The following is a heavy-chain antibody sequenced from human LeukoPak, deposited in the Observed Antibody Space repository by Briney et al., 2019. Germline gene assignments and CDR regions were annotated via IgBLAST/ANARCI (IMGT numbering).Heavy chain of an antibody. CDR2: ISGSGGST. Sequence: GGSLRLSCAASGFTFSSYAMSWVRQAPGKGLEWVSAISGSGGSTYYADSVKGRFTISRDNSKNTLYLQMNGLRAEDTAVYYCAKGSVGATYGPFDYWGQGTLVTVSS. V-gene: IGHV3-23*01. CDR1: GFTFSSYA. D-gene: IGHD1-26*01. CDR3: AKGSVGATYGPFDY. J-gene: IGHJ4*02.